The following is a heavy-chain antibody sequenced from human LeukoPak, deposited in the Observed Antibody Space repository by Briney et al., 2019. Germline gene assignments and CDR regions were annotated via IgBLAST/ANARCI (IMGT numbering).Heavy chain of an antibody. J-gene: IGHJ4*02. Sequence: ASVKVSCKSSGYTFTSFGITWVRQAPGQGLEWMGWFSASNGNTNYAQKLQGRVTMTTDSSTSTAYMELRSLRSDDTAVYYCALNSGYDLVPLDYWGQGTLVTVSS. D-gene: IGHD5-12*01. CDR1: GYTFTSFG. CDR3: ALNSGYDLVPLDY. CDR2: FSASNGNT. V-gene: IGHV1-18*01.